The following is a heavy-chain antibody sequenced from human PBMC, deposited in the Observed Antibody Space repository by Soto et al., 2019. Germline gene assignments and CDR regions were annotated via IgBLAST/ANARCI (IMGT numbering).Heavy chain of an antibody. Sequence: QVQLQESGPGLVKPSETLSLTCNVSGGSISSYSWNWIRQAPGKGLEWIGFIHYSGSTTYNPSLKSHVTISLDKSKNQFYLRLSSVTAADTAVYFCARRPGVTYSPFHGLDACGQGTTVTVSS. CDR1: GGSISSYS. V-gene: IGHV4-59*01. CDR2: IHYSGST. CDR3: ARRPGVTYSPFHGLDA. D-gene: IGHD2-15*01. J-gene: IGHJ6*01.